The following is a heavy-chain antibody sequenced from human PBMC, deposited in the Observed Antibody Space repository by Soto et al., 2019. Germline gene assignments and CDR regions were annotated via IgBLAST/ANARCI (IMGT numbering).Heavy chain of an antibody. Sequence: SETLSLTCAVYGGSFSGYYWSWIRQPPGKGLEWIGEINHSGSTNYNPSLKSRVTISVDTSKNQFSLKLSSVTAADTAAYYCASGRRQQPPGSGLRFLEWLNVRYFDYWGQGTLVTVSS. CDR1: GGSFSGYY. CDR3: ASGRRQQPPGSGLRFLEWLNVRYFDY. CDR2: INHSGST. D-gene: IGHD3-3*01. J-gene: IGHJ4*02. V-gene: IGHV4-34*01.